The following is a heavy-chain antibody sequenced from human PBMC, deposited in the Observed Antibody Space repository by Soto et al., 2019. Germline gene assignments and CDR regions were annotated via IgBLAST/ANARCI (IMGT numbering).Heavy chain of an antibody. J-gene: IGHJ4*02. Sequence: QVQLQESGPGLVKPSETLSLTCTVSGGSVSSGSYYWSWIRQPPGKGLEWIGYIYYSGSTNYNPSLKSRLTISVDTSKNQFSLKLSPGTAADTAVYYCARISGYSYGLPPYFDYWGQGTLVTVSS. CDR1: GGSVSSGSYY. CDR2: IYYSGST. V-gene: IGHV4-61*01. D-gene: IGHD5-18*01. CDR3: ARISGYSYGLPPYFDY.